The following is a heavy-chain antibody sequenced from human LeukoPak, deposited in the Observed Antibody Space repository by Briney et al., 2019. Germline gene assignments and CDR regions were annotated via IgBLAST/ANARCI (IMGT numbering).Heavy chain of an antibody. V-gene: IGHV3-23*01. CDR1: GFTFSSYA. CDR2: ISGSGGST. CDR3: AKYISAHITMIVVAAVDY. D-gene: IGHD3-22*01. J-gene: IGHJ4*02. Sequence: GGSLRLPCAASGFTFSSYAMSWVRQAPGKGLEWVSAISGSGGSTYYADSVKGRFTISRDNSKNTLYLQMNSLRAEDTAVYYCAKYISAHITMIVVAAVDYWGQGTLVTVSS.